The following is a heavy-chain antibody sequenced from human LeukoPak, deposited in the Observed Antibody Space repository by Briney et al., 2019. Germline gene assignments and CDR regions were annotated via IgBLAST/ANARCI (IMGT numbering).Heavy chain of an antibody. CDR1: GFTVSSNY. J-gene: IGHJ3*02. CDR3: ARSLSAFDI. V-gene: IGHV3-66*02. CDR2: IYSGGST. Sequence: PGGSLRLSCVASGFTVSSNYMSRVRQAPGKGLEWVSLIYSGGSTYYADSVKGRFTFSRDNSKNTLYLQMNSLRAEDTAVYYCARSLSAFDIWGQGTMVTVSS.